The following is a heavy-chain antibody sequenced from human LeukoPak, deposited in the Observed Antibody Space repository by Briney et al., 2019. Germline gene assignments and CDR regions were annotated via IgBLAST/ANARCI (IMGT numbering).Heavy chain of an antibody. D-gene: IGHD4-23*01. Sequence: SETLSLTCAVSGGSISSSSSICWTWVRQPPGKGLEWIGEIYHSGATNYNPSLKSRVTMLLDKSKNQFSLKLNSVTAADTAVYYCARDLLNEGNHLDYWGQGTLVTVSS. CDR1: GGSISSSSSIC. V-gene: IGHV4-4*02. CDR2: IYHSGAT. J-gene: IGHJ4*02. CDR3: ARDLLNEGNHLDY.